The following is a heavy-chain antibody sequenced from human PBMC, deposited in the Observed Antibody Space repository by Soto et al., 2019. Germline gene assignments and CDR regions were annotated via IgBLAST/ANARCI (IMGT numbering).Heavy chain of an antibody. D-gene: IGHD3-10*01. CDR2: INHSGST. V-gene: IGHV4-34*01. Sequence: QVQLQQWGAGPLKPSETLSLTCAVYGGSFSGYYWSWIRQPPGKGLEWIGEINHSGSTNYNPSLKSRVTISVDTSKNQFSLKLSSVTAADTAVYYCARGGLLWFGEFGYWGQGTLVTVSS. CDR3: ARGGLLWFGEFGY. J-gene: IGHJ4*02. CDR1: GGSFSGYY.